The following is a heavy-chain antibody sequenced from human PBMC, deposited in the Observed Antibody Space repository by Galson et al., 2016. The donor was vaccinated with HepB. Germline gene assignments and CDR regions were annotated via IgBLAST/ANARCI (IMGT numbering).Heavy chain of an antibody. V-gene: IGHV5-51*01. CDR1: GYSFPNYW. Sequence: QSGAEVKKPGESLRISRKGSGYSFPNYWIGWVRQMPGKGLEWMGIIYPGDSDTRYIPSFQGQVTISADKSISTAVLQGSSLKASDTAMYYRARRPLVGSGSGYHSYGMDVWGQGTTVTVSS. CDR2: IYPGDSDT. J-gene: IGHJ6*02. CDR3: ARRPLVGSGSGYHSYGMDV. D-gene: IGHD3-10*01.